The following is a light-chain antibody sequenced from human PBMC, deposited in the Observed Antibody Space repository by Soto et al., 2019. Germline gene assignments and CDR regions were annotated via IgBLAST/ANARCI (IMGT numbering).Light chain of an antibody. CDR1: SPNIGAGYD. Sequence: QSVLTQPPSVSGAPGQRVTISCPGGSPNIGAGYDVHWYHHLPGTAPKLLIYGNNNRPSGVPDRFSGSKSGTSASLAITGLQAEDEADYYCQSYDNSLSAWVFGGGTKLTVL. J-gene: IGLJ3*02. V-gene: IGLV1-40*01. CDR2: GNN. CDR3: QSYDNSLSAWV.